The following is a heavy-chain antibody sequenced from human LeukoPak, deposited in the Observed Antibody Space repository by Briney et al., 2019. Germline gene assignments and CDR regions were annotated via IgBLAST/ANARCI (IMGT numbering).Heavy chain of an antibody. CDR3: AREVATITVAAAGGIDY. D-gene: IGHD6-13*01. Sequence: ASVKVSCKASGYTFTSYGITWVRQAPGQGLEWMGWISGYNGNTKYAQNLQGRVTMTTDTSTSTAYMELRSLRADDTAVYYCAREVATITVAAAGGIDYWGQGTLVTVSS. CDR1: GYTFTSYG. CDR2: ISGYNGNT. V-gene: IGHV1-18*01. J-gene: IGHJ4*02.